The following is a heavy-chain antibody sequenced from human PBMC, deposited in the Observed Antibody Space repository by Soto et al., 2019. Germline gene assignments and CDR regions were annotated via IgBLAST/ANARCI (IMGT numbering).Heavy chain of an antibody. J-gene: IGHJ5*02. CDR2: INGDGSTT. CDR1: GFTFSSYW. V-gene: IGHV3-74*01. D-gene: IGHD3-22*01. Sequence: EVQLVESGGALVQPGGSLRLSCAASGFTFSSYWMHWVRQAPGKGLVWVSRINGDGSTTTYADSVKGRFIISSDNAKNMLSLPMTSLTAAVTAVYYSATPLYAGSATPFDPWGQATLVTVSS. CDR3: ATPLYAGSATPFDP.